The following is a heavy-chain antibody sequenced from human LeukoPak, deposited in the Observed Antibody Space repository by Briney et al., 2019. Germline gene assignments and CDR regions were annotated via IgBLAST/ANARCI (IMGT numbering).Heavy chain of an antibody. CDR2: IIPILGIA. D-gene: IGHD6-19*01. V-gene: IGHV1-69*04. J-gene: IGHJ6*02. CDR1: GYTFTSYA. Sequence: SVKVSCKASGYTFTSYAISWVRQAPGQGLEWMGRIIPILGIANYAQKFQGRVTITADKSTSTAYMELSSLRSEDTAVYYCARDQVVAGTNYGMDVWGQGTTVTVSS. CDR3: ARDQVVAGTNYGMDV.